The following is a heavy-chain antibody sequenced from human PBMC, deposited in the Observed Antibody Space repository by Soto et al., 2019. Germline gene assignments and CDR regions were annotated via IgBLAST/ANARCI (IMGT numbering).Heavy chain of an antibody. CDR3: AKGIYGDLYNWFDP. V-gene: IGHV3-9*01. D-gene: IGHD4-17*01. CDR2: ISWNSGSI. CDR1: GFTFDDYA. J-gene: IGHJ5*02. Sequence: EVQLVESGGGLVQPGRSLRLSCAASGFTFDDYAMHWVRQAPGKGLEWVSGISWNSGSIGYADSVKGRFTIFRDNAKNSLYLQMNSLRAEDTALYYCAKGIYGDLYNWFDPWGQGTLVTVSS.